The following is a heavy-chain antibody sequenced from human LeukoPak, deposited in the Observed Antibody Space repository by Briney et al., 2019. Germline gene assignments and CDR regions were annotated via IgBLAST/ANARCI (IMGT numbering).Heavy chain of an antibody. Sequence: GGSLRLSCAASGFTFRTYAMGWVRQAPGKGLEWVSVISGSAGSTFYADSVQGRLTISRDNSRDTLYLQMNTLRAEDTALYYCAKILCTSTSCYIDYWGQGTLVTVSS. J-gene: IGHJ4*02. V-gene: IGHV3-23*01. D-gene: IGHD2-2*01. CDR1: GFTFRTYA. CDR3: AKILCTSTSCYIDY. CDR2: ISGSAGST.